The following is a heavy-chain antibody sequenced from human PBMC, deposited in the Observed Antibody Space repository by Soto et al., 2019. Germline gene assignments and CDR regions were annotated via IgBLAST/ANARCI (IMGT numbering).Heavy chain of an antibody. Sequence: PGESLKISCKGSGYSFTSYWISWVRQMPGKGLEWMGRIDPSDSYTNYSPSFQGHVTISADKSISTAYLQWSSLKASDTAMYYCASTRPFFYDSSGPGSYGMDVWGQGTTVTVSS. CDR3: ASTRPFFYDSSGPGSYGMDV. V-gene: IGHV5-10-1*01. CDR1: GYSFTSYW. D-gene: IGHD3-22*01. CDR2: IDPSDSYT. J-gene: IGHJ6*02.